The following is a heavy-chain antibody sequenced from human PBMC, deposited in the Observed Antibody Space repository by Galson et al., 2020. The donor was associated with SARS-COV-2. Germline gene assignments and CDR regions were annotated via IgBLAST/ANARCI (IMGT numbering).Heavy chain of an antibody. J-gene: IGHJ4*02. Sequence: GGSLRLSCAASGFTFSSYGMHWVRQAPGKGLEWVAVIWYDGSNKYYADSVKGRFTISRDNSKNTLYLQMNSLRAEDTAVYYCAREWHGGYEDYWGQGTLVTVSS. CDR2: IWYDGSNK. CDR3: AREWHGGYEDY. V-gene: IGHV3-33*01. CDR1: GFTFSSYG. D-gene: IGHD5-12*01.